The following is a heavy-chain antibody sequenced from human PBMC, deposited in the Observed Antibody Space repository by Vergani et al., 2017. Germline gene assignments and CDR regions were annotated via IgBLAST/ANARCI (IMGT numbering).Heavy chain of an antibody. CDR1: GYSISSGYY. J-gene: IGHJ3*02. Sequence: QVQLQESGPGLVKPSETLSLTCAVSGYSISSGYYWGWIRQPPGKGLEWIGSIYHSGSTYYNPSLKSRVTISVDTSKNQFSLKLSSVTAADTAVYYCATTNSGSYLTNAFDIWGQGTMVTVSS. CDR2: IYHSGST. CDR3: ATTNSGSYLTNAFDI. V-gene: IGHV4-38-2*01. D-gene: IGHD1-26*01.